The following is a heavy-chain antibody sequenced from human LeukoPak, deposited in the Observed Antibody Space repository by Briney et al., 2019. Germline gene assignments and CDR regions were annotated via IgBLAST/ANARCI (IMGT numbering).Heavy chain of an antibody. CDR2: ISYDGSNK. V-gene: IGHV3-30*03. CDR3: AREEGGSGWYSYYYGMDV. Sequence: GGSLRLSCVASGFAFSDYSMNWVRQAPGKGLEWVAVISYDGSNKYYADSVKGRFTISRDNSKNTLYLQMNSLRAEDTAVYYCAREEGGSGWYSYYYGMDVWGQGTTVTVSS. D-gene: IGHD6-19*01. CDR1: GFAFSDYS. J-gene: IGHJ6*02.